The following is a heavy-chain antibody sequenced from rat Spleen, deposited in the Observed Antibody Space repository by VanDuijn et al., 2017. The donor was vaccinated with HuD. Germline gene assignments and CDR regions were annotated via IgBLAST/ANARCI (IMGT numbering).Heavy chain of an antibody. J-gene: IGHJ2*01. CDR1: GFTFSRYW. CDR2: INADGGTT. CDR3: TRGYYFDY. V-gene: IGHV5-58*01. Sequence: EVQLVETGGGFVRPGRSLKLSCVASGFTFSRYWMYWIRQAPGKGLECVSSINADGGTTYYPDSVKGRFTISRDNAENTVYLQMNSLRSEDTATYYCTRGYYFDYWGQGVMVTVSS.